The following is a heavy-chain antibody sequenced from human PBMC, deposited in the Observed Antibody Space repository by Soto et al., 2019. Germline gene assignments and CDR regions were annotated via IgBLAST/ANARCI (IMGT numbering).Heavy chain of an antibody. CDR3: ARYVRCGGDCYTFDY. Sequence: ASVKVSCKASGYTFTSYGISWVRQAPGQGLEWMGWISAYNGNTNYAQKLQGRVTMTTDTSTSTAYMELRSLRSDDTAVYYCARYVRCGGDCYTFDYWGQGTLVTVSS. D-gene: IGHD2-21*02. CDR1: GYTFTSYG. J-gene: IGHJ4*02. V-gene: IGHV1-18*01. CDR2: ISAYNGNT.